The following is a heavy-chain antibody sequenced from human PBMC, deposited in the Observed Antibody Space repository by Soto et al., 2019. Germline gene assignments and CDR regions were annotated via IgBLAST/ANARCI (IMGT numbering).Heavy chain of an antibody. D-gene: IGHD3-10*01. CDR3: ARVLDYYGSGTFGAVACDY. CDR1: GFTFSGYG. CDR2: IWYDGGNQ. Sequence: QVQLVESGGGVVQPGTSLRLSWVASGFTFSGYGMNWVRQAPGKGLEWVGVIWYDGGNQYYADSVKGRFTISRENSKNTLYLQMNSLRAEDTAVYYCARVLDYYGSGTFGAVACDYWGQGTQVTVSS. J-gene: IGHJ4*02. V-gene: IGHV3-33*01.